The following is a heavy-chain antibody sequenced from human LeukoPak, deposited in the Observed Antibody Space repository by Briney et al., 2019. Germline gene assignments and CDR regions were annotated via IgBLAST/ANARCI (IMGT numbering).Heavy chain of an antibody. D-gene: IGHD6-19*01. CDR3: ARGKSSGWYARFDY. CDR2: INPNSGGT. V-gene: IGHV1-2*02. Sequence: ASVKVSCKASGYTFTGHYMHWVRQAPGQGLEWMGWINPNSGGTNSAQKFQGRVTMTRDTSISTVYMDLRSLRSDDTAVYYCARGKSSGWYARFDYWGQGTLVTVSS. J-gene: IGHJ4*02. CDR1: GYTFTGHY.